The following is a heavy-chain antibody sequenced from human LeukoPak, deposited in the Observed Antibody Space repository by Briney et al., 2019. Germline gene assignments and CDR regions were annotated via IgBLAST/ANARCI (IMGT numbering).Heavy chain of an antibody. Sequence: ASVKVSCKASVYTFTGYYMHWVRQAPGQGLEWMGWINPNSGVTNYAQKFQGRVTMTRATSISTAYMELSSLRSDDTAVYYCARGRGTTVTTSDGFDPWGQGTLVTVSS. J-gene: IGHJ5*02. CDR3: ARGRGTTVTTSDGFDP. V-gene: IGHV1-2*02. CDR2: INPNSGVT. D-gene: IGHD4-17*01. CDR1: VYTFTGYY.